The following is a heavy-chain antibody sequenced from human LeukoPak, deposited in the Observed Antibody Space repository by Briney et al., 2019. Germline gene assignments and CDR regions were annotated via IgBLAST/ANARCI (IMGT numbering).Heavy chain of an antibody. CDR3: AGAGSYYYYGMDV. V-gene: IGHV4-39*07. Sequence: PSETLSLTCTVSGGSISSSSYYWSWIRQPPGKGLEWIGEINHSGSTNYNPSLKSRVTISVDTSKNQFSLKLSSVTAADTAVYYCAGAGSYYYYGMDVWGQGTTVTVSS. D-gene: IGHD4/OR15-4a*01. CDR2: INHSGST. J-gene: IGHJ6*02. CDR1: GGSISSSSYY.